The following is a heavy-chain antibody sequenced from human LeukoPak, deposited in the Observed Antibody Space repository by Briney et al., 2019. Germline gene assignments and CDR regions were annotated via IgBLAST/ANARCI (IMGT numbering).Heavy chain of an antibody. D-gene: IGHD5-18*01. V-gene: IGHV3-23*01. Sequence: GGSLRLSCAASGFTFTDYAVTWVRQAPGKGLEWVSAISGSGGSTYYADSVKGRFTISRDNSKNTLYLQMNSLRAEDTAVYYCAKGAGYSYGYMDYWGQGTLVTVSS. CDR3: AKGAGYSYGYMDY. CDR2: ISGSGGST. J-gene: IGHJ4*02. CDR1: GFTFTDYA.